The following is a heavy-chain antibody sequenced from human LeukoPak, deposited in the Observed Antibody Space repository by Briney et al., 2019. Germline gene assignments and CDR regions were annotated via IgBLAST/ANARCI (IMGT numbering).Heavy chain of an antibody. Sequence: PGGSLRLSCAASGFIFSSYEMNWVRQAPGKGLKWVSYISSSGTTIYYADSVKGRFTISRDNAKNSLYLQMNSLRAEDTAVYYCARQYSYGLFDYWGQGTLVTVSS. CDR2: ISSSGTTI. D-gene: IGHD5-18*01. V-gene: IGHV3-48*03. CDR3: ARQYSYGLFDY. CDR1: GFIFSSYE. J-gene: IGHJ4*02.